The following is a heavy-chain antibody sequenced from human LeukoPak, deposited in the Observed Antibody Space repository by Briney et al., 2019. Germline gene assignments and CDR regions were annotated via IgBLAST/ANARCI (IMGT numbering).Heavy chain of an antibody. CDR2: ISSNGGST. CDR1: GFTFSSYA. D-gene: IGHD5-24*01. V-gene: IGHV3-64*01. Sequence: GGSLRLSCAASGFTFSSYAMHWVRQAPGKGLEYVSAISSNGGSTYYANSVKGRFTISRDNSKNTLYLQMGSLRAEDMAVYYCARKESAFDIWGQGTMVTVSS. J-gene: IGHJ3*02. CDR3: ARKESAFDI.